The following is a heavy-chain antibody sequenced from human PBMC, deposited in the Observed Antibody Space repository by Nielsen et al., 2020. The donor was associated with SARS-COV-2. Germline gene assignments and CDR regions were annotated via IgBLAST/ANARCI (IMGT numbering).Heavy chain of an antibody. CDR1: GYTLTELS. D-gene: IGHD7-27*01. V-gene: IGHV1-24*01. Sequence: ASVKVSCKVSGYTLTELSMHWVRQAPGKGLEWMGGFDPEDGETIYAQKFQGRVTMTTDTSTSTAYMELRSLRSDDTAVYYCAVGTGGPREFDYWGQGTLVTVSS. J-gene: IGHJ4*02. CDR2: FDPEDGET. CDR3: AVGTGGPREFDY.